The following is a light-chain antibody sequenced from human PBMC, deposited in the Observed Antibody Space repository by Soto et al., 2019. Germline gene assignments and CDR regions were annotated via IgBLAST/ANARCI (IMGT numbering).Light chain of an antibody. J-gene: IGKJ2*02. CDR3: QQYNSFPCT. Sequence: DIQMTQSPSTLSASVGDRVTITCRASQTISGWLAWYQQRPGKAPKVLIYKASNLGSGVPSRFSGSGSGTEFSLTISSLQPDDFATYYCQQYNSFPCTFGQGTKLEI. CDR2: KAS. CDR1: QTISGW. V-gene: IGKV1-5*03.